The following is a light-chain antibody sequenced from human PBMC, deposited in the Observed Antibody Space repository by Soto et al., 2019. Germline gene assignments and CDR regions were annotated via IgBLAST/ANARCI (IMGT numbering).Light chain of an antibody. J-gene: IGLJ3*02. CDR2: EDK. Sequence: QSALTQPASVSGSPGQSITISCTGTSSDVGIYHLVSWYQHHPGRVPKLIVYEDKKRPSGVSNRLSGSRFGNTASLTISGLQTDDEADYYCCSYAGDNNLVFGGGTKLTVL. CDR3: CSYAGDNNLV. V-gene: IGLV2-23*01. CDR1: SSDVGIYHL.